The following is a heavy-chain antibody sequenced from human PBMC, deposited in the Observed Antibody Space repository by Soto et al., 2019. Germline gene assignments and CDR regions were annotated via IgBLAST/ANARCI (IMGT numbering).Heavy chain of an antibody. V-gene: IGHV3-7*03. CDR3: AKDRNYPRDQLHY. CDR1: GFTLSNFY. CDR2: IKGDGSDA. J-gene: IGHJ4*01. Sequence: GGSLRLSCAASGFTLSNFYISWVRQAPGKGLEWLGNIKGDGSDAHYVDSVKGRFTISRDNAGNSIYLQMNNLRAEDTAMYYCAKDRNYPRDQLHYWGQGTLVTVSS. D-gene: IGHD2-2*01.